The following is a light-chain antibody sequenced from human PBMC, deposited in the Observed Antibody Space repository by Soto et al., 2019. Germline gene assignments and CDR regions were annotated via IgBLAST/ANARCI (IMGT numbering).Light chain of an antibody. CDR1: QSLLHTNGYTY. CDR2: VAS. CDR3: MQALQTPVH. V-gene: IGKV2-28*01. J-gene: IGKJ2*01. Sequence: DIVMTQSPLSLSVTPGEPASISCRSSQSLLHTNGYTYLDWYLQKPGQSPQLLIYVASSRASGVPDMFSASGSGTDFTLTISRVEAEDVGVYYCMQALQTPVHFGQGTKLEI.